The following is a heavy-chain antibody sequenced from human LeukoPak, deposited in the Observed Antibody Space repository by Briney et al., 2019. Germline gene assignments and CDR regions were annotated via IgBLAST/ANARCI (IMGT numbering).Heavy chain of an antibody. Sequence: SETLSLTCTVSGGSISSFYWSGVRQPPGKGLEWSGYKSYSGDTNYNPSLKSRVTISLDTFQNQYPLKLSSVTAAGTAVYYCARTNNVFYYFDYWGQGTLVTVSS. CDR3: ARTNNVFYYFDY. J-gene: IGHJ4*02. CDR2: KSYSGDT. CDR1: GGSISSFY. V-gene: IGHV4-59*12. D-gene: IGHD2/OR15-2a*01.